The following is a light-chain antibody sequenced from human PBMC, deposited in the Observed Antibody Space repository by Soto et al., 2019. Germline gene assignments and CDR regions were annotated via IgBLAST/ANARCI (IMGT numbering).Light chain of an antibody. Sequence: ERVMTQSPATLSVSPGERATLSCRASQSVSSNLAWYQQKPGQAPRLFIYGASTRATAIPPRFSGSGSGTEFTLTISSLQSEDFAVYYCQQYVNWPITFGQGTRLEIK. CDR3: QQYVNWPIT. CDR2: GAS. V-gene: IGKV3-15*01. J-gene: IGKJ5*01. CDR1: QSVSSN.